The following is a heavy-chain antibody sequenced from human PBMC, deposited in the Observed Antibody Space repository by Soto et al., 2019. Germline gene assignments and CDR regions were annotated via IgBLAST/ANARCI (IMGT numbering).Heavy chain of an antibody. V-gene: IGHV1-2*02. CDR2: INPNSGGT. CDR3: ARVGGNSWSSSHHDAFDI. Sequence: ASVKVSCKASGYTFTGYYMHWVRQAPGQGLEWMGWINPNSGGTNYAQKFQGRVTMTRDTSISTAYMELSRLRSDDTAVYYCARVGGNSWSSSHHDAFDIWGQGTMVTVSS. D-gene: IGHD6-13*01. J-gene: IGHJ3*02. CDR1: GYTFTGYY.